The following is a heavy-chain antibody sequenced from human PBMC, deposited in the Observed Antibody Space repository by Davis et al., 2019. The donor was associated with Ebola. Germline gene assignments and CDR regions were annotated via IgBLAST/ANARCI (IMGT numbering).Heavy chain of an antibody. J-gene: IGHJ3*01. V-gene: IGHV5-51*01. CDR3: ALLPYRSSWNDGFDF. CDR2: IYPGDSDT. Sequence: GESLKISCKGSGYSFTSYWIGWVRQMPGKGLEWMGIIYPGDSDTRYSPSFQGQVTISADKSIGTAYLQWSSLKASDTAIYYCALLPYRSSWNDGFDFWGQGTMVTVSS. D-gene: IGHD6-19*01. CDR1: GYSFTSYW.